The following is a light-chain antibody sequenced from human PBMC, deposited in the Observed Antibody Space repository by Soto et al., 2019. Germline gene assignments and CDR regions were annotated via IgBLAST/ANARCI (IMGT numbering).Light chain of an antibody. CDR2: GVS. CDR1: QSVSSTF. J-gene: IGKJ1*01. Sequence: EIVLTQSPGTLSLSPGESATLSCMASQSVSSTFLAWYQQQPGQAPRLLIYGVSKRATGIPDRFSGSGSGTDFTLTISRLEPEDFAVYFCGQFVSAPPRTFGQVTKVEIK. CDR3: GQFVSAPPRT. V-gene: IGKV3-20*01.